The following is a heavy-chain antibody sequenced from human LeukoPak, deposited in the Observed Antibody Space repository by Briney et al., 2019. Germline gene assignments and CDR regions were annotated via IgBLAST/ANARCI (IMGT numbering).Heavy chain of an antibody. Sequence: SETLSLTCTVSGGSISSSSYHWGWIRQPPGKGLEWIGSIYYSGNTYYNPSLKSRVTISVDTSKNQFSLKLSSVTAADTAVYYCARHRSGAYSYGVLDYWGQGTLVTVSS. J-gene: IGHJ4*02. CDR3: ARHRSGAYSYGVLDY. D-gene: IGHD5-18*01. CDR1: GGSISSSSYH. V-gene: IGHV4-39*01. CDR2: IYYSGNT.